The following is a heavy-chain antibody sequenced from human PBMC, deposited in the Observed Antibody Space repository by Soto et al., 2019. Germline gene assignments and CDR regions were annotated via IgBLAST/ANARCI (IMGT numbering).Heavy chain of an antibody. D-gene: IGHD1-26*01. V-gene: IGHV4-38-2*02. CDR2: VYHSGST. Sequence: SETLSLTCAVYGYSISSGYYWGWIRQPPGKGLEWIGSVYHSGSTYSNPSLTSRDTISVDTSKNQFSLKLTSVTAADTAVYYCARDFRRSASYEHAFDIWGQGTMVTV. CDR3: ARDFRRSASYEHAFDI. CDR1: GYSISSGYY. J-gene: IGHJ3*02.